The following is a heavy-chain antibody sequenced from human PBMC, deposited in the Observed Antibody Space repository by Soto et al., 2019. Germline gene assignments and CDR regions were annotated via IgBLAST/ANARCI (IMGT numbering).Heavy chain of an antibody. V-gene: IGHV3-30*03. CDR1: GFPFTSYG. CDR2: ISYDGSNK. J-gene: IGHJ4*02. CDR3: VGGQYYFDY. Sequence: QVQLVESGGGVVQPGGSLRLSCVASGFPFTSYGMHWVREAPGKGLEWVAVISYDGSNKYYADSVKGRFTISRDNSKNTLYLQMNSLRPEDTALYYCVGGQYYFDYRGQGTLVTVSS. D-gene: IGHD3-10*01.